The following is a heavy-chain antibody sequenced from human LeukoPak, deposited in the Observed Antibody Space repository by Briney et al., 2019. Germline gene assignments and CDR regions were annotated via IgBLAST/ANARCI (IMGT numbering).Heavy chain of an antibody. Sequence: GGSLRLSCAASGFTFSSYWMSWVRQAPGKGLEWVANIKQDGSEKYYVDSVKGRFTISRDNAKNTLYLQMNSLRAEDTAVYYCAKPVCDSSGYIRYYFDYWGQGTRVTVSS. CDR1: GFTFSSYW. CDR3: AKPVCDSSGYIRYYFDY. D-gene: IGHD3-22*01. J-gene: IGHJ4*02. V-gene: IGHV3-7*01. CDR2: IKQDGSEK.